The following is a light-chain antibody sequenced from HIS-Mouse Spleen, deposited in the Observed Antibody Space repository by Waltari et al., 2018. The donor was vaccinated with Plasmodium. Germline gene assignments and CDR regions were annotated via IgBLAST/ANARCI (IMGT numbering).Light chain of an antibody. CDR2: GAS. CDR1: QSVSSN. CDR3: QQYNNWPRGT. J-gene: IGKJ1*01. Sequence: VMKQSPATLSVSPGEGATLSCRASQSVSSNLAWYQKKPGQAPRLLIYGASTRATGIPARFSGSGSGTEFTLTISSMQSEDFAVYYCQQYNNWPRGTFGQGTKVEIK. V-gene: IGKV3-15*01.